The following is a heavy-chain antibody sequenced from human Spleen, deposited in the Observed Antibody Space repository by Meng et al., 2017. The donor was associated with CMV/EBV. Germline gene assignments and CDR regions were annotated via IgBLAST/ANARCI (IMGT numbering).Heavy chain of an antibody. CDR2: IYYSGST. CDR1: GGSISSYY. CDR3: ARAYYSGSGSSYYLDY. D-gene: IGHD3-10*01. Sequence: SETLSLTCTVSGGSISSYYWSWIRQPPGKGLEWIGYIYYSGSTYYNPSLKSRVTISVDTSKKQFSLKLTSVTAADTAVYYCARAYYSGSGSSYYLDYWGRGTLVTVSS. J-gene: IGHJ4*02. V-gene: IGHV4-59*12.